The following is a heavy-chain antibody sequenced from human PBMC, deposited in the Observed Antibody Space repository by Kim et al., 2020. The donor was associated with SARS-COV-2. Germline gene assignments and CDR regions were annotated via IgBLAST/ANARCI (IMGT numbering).Heavy chain of an antibody. J-gene: IGHJ5*02. CDR1: GGSFSGYY. CDR3: ARGRRCSYGYGAWFDP. CDR2: INHSGST. Sequence: SETLSLTCAVYGGSFSGYYWSWIRQPPGKGLEWNGEINHSGSTNYNPSLKSRVTISVDTSKTQFSLKLSSVTAADTAVYYCARGRRCSYGYGAWFDPWGQGTLVTVSS. D-gene: IGHD5-18*01. V-gene: IGHV4-34*01.